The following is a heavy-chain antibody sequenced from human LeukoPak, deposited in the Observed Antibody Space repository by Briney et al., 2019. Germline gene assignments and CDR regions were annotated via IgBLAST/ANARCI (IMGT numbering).Heavy chain of an antibody. CDR1: GFTFSSYG. J-gene: IGHJ4*02. D-gene: IGHD6-19*01. Sequence: GGSLRLSCAASGFTFSSYGMHWVRQAPGKGLEWVAVISYDGSNKYYADSVKGRFTISRDNSKNTLYLQMNSLRAEDTAVYYCARDTYSSGWHRFDYWGQGTLVTVSS. V-gene: IGHV3-30*03. CDR3: ARDTYSSGWHRFDY. CDR2: ISYDGSNK.